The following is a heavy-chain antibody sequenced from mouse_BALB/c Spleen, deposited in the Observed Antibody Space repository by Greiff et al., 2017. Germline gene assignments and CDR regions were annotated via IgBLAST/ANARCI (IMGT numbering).Heavy chain of an antibody. CDR3: AIYDYDGYFDV. CDR1: GYSITSDYA. D-gene: IGHD2-4*01. Sequence: EVKVEESGPGLVKPSQSLSLTCTVTGYSITSDYAWNWIRQFPGNKLEWMGYISYSGSTSYNPSLKSRISITRDTSKNQFFLQLNSVTTEDTATYYCAIYDYDGYFDVWGAGTTVTVSS. V-gene: IGHV3-2*02. CDR2: ISYSGST. J-gene: IGHJ1*01.